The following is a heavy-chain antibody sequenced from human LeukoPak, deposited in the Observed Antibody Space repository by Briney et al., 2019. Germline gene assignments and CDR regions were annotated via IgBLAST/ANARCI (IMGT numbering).Heavy chain of an antibody. J-gene: IGHJ4*02. Sequence: PGGSLRLSCIASGFVFSRDNMNWVRRAPGKGLEWVAHISEAIYYADSVQGRFTISRNNAKKPLCLQMSNLRAEDTAMYYCVREVGRAKTFYFDSWGRGTPVTVSS. CDR2: ISEAI. V-gene: IGHV3-48*04. D-gene: IGHD3-16*01. CDR3: VREVGRAKTFYFDS. CDR1: GFVFSRDN.